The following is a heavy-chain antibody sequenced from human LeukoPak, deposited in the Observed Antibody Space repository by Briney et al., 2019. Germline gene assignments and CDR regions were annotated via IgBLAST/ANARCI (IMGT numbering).Heavy chain of an antibody. J-gene: IGHJ6*04. CDR3: ARTRTEYCSGTSCYRHYYYGMDV. Sequence: SVKVSCKASGGTFSSYAISWVRQAPGQGLEWMGGIIPIFGTANYAQKFQGRVTITADESTSTAYMELSSLRSEDTAVYYCARTRTEYCSGTSCYRHYYYGMDVWGKGTTVTVSS. CDR1: GGTFSSYA. D-gene: IGHD2-2*01. V-gene: IGHV1-69*13. CDR2: IIPIFGTA.